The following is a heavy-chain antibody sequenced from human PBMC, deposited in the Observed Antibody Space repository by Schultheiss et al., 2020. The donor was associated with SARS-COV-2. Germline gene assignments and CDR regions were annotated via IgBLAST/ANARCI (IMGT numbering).Heavy chain of an antibody. CDR1: GFTVSSNY. CDR2: IYSGGST. CDR3: TFSVGGLIDY. Sequence: GGSLRLSCAASGFTVSSNYMSWVRQAPGKGLEWVSVIYSGGSTYYADSVRGRFTISRDNSKNTLYLQMNSLRAEDTAVYYCTFSVGGLIDYWGQGTLVTVSS. V-gene: IGHV3-53*01. D-gene: IGHD4-23*01. J-gene: IGHJ4*02.